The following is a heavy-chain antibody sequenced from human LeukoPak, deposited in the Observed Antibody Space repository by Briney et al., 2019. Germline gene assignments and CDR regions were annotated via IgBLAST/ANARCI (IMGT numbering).Heavy chain of an antibody. CDR1: GFTFSDYY. V-gene: IGHV3-11*01. CDR2: ICSSGSTI. D-gene: IGHD1-7*01. Sequence: PGGSLRLSCAASGFTFSDYYMSWIRQAPGKGLEWVSYICSSGSTIYYADSVKGRFTISTDTTKNSPYLQIYSLRAEDTAVYYTASTITGNTGLGTKAFDYWGQGTLVTVSS. J-gene: IGHJ4*02. CDR3: ASTITGNTGLGTKAFDY.